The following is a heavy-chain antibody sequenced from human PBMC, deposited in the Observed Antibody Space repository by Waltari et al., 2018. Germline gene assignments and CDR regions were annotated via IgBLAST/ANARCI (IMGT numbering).Heavy chain of an antibody. CDR2: IIPIFGTAP. Sequence: QVQLVQSGAEVKKPGSSVKVSCKASGGTFGRYGIPWVRQAPGEGLEWMGGIIPIFGTAPNYAQKFQGRLTVTADESTATVYMDLSGLRSDDTAVYYCARRQLGGPFDPWGQGTLVSVSS. CDR1: GGTFGRYG. D-gene: IGHD3-16*01. V-gene: IGHV1-69*12. J-gene: IGHJ5*02. CDR3: ARRQLGGPFDP.